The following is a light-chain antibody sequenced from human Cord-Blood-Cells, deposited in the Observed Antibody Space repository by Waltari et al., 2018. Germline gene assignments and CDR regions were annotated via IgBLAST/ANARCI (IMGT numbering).Light chain of an antibody. J-gene: IGLJ3*02. V-gene: IGLV1-40*01. Sequence: QPPSVSGAPGQRVTISCTGSSSNIGAGYDVHWYQQLPGTAPKLLIYGNSNRPSGVPDRFSGSKSGTSASLAITGLQAEDEADYYCQSYDSSLSGWVFGGGTKLTVL. CDR2: GNS. CDR1: SSNIGAGYD. CDR3: QSYDSSLSGWV.